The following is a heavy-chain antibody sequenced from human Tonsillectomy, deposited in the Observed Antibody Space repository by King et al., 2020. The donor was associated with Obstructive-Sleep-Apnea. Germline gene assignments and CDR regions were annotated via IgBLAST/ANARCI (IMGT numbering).Heavy chain of an antibody. Sequence: LVESGGGLVKPGGSLRLSCAASGFTFSGYSMNWVRQAPGTGLAWVSSISSSSTYIYYAHSLKGRFTISRDNAQNSLYLQMNSLRDEDTAVYYCARNNVYGDSGYYFGMDVWGQGTTVTVSS. V-gene: IGHV3-21*01. J-gene: IGHJ6*02. CDR2: ISSSSTYI. CDR3: ARNNVYGDSGYYFGMDV. CDR1: GFTFSGYS. D-gene: IGHD4-17*01.